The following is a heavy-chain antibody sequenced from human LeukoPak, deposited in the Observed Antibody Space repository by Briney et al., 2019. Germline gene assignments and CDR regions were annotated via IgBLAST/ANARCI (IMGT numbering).Heavy chain of an antibody. J-gene: IGHJ4*02. CDR1: SGSISSYY. CDR2: IYYSGST. Sequence: SETLSLTCTVSSGSISSYYWSWIRQPPGKGLEWIGYIYYSGSTNYNPSLKSRVTISVDASKNQFSLKLSSVTAADTAVYYCAGSSLYYGSGSYDRWGQGTLVTVSS. D-gene: IGHD3-10*01. V-gene: IGHV4-59*01. CDR3: AGSSLYYGSGSYDR.